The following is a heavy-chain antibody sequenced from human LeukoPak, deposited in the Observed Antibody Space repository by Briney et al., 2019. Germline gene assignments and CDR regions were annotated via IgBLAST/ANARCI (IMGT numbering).Heavy chain of an antibody. CDR1: DGSVSAYY. D-gene: IGHD6-19*01. CDR2: IYNSGST. J-gene: IGHJ4*02. Sequence: PSGTLSLTCTVSDGSVSAYYWSWIRQPPGKGLEWIGYIYNSGSTNYNPSLKSRVTISVDTSKDQFSLKLSSVTAADTAVYYCAGGRGGSGWIDYWGQGTLVTVSS. V-gene: IGHV4-59*02. CDR3: AGGRGGSGWIDY.